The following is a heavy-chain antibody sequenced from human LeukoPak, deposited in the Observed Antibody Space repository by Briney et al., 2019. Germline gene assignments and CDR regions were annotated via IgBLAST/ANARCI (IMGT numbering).Heavy chain of an antibody. Sequence: PSQTLSLTCAVSGYSISNGYYWGCIRPPPGKGLEWIGSIDHSGNTFYNPSLKSRVTISVDTSKNQFSLKLTSVTAADTAIYYCARGPPRYASYWGQGTLVTVSS. CDR1: GYSISNGYY. D-gene: IGHD2-21*01. V-gene: IGHV4-38-2*01. CDR2: IDHSGNT. CDR3: ARGPPRYASY. J-gene: IGHJ4*02.